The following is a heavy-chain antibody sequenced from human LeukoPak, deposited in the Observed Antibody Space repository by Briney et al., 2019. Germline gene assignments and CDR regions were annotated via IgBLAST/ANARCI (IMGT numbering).Heavy chain of an antibody. Sequence: GGSLRLSCAVSGFTFATYWMSWVRQAPGKGLECVANINPDGSQKYYLDSVKGRFTISRDNAKNALHLEMNSLRAEDTALYYCANSAHSSGNDWGHGTLVTVSS. V-gene: IGHV3-7*01. CDR2: INPDGSQK. D-gene: IGHD3-22*01. CDR1: GFTFATYW. CDR3: ANSAHSSGND. J-gene: IGHJ4*01.